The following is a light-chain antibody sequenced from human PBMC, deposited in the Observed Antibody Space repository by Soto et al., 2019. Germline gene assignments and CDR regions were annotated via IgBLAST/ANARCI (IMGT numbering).Light chain of an antibody. V-gene: IGKV3-15*01. CDR1: QSISSL. J-gene: IGKJ1*01. CDR2: AAS. Sequence: EIVMTQSPAILSVSPGEGATLSCRASQSISSLLAWYQQKPGQAPRLLIYAASTRATGIPARFSGSGSGAEFTLTISSLQSEDFAVYYCQQYNNWPLQTFGQGTKVDI. CDR3: QQYNNWPLQT.